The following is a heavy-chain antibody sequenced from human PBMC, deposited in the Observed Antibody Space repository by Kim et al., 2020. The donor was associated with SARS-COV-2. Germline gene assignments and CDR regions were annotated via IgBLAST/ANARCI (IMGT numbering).Heavy chain of an antibody. Sequence: GGSLRLSCAASGFTVSSNYMSWVRQAPGKGLEWVSVIYSGGSTYYADSVKGRFTISRDNSKNTLYLQMNSLRAEDTAVYYCARASIVVVPAVSYYYYGMDVWGQGTTVTDSS. J-gene: IGHJ6*02. CDR3: ARASIVVVPAVSYYYYGMDV. CDR1: GFTVSSNY. CDR2: IYSGGST. V-gene: IGHV3-53*01. D-gene: IGHD2-2*01.